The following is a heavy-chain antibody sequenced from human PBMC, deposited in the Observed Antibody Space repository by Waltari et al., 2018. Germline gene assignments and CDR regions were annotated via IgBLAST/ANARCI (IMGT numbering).Heavy chain of an antibody. CDR2: ISGSGGST. V-gene: IGHV3-23*01. J-gene: IGHJ6*02. CDR3: AKPIGPYDYYYGMDV. CDR1: GFTFSSYA. Sequence: EVQLLESGGGLVQPGGSLRLSCAASGFTFSSYAMSWVRQAPGKGLEWVSAISGSGGSTYCADAVKGRFTISRDNAKNTLYLQMNSLRAEDTAVYYCAKPIGPYDYYYGMDVWGQGTTVIVSS. D-gene: IGHD2-2*01.